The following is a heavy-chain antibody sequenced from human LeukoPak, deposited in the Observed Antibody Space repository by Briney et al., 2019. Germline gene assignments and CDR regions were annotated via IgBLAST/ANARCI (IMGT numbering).Heavy chain of an antibody. D-gene: IGHD4-17*01. CDR3: ARVCERAYGAPLYDY. J-gene: IGHJ4*02. CDR2: IYYSGST. CDR1: GGSISSYY. V-gene: IGHV4-59*01. Sequence: SETLSLTCTVSGGSISSYYWSWIRQPPGKGLEWIGYIYYSGSTNYNPSLKSRVTISVDTSKNQFSLKLSSVTAADTAVYYCARVCERAYGAPLYDYGGQGTLVTVSS.